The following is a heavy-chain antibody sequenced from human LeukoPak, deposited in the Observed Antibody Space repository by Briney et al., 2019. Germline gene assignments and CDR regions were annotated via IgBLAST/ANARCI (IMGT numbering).Heavy chain of an antibody. V-gene: IGHV3-23*01. Sequence: GGSLRLSCAASGFTFSSYAMNWVRQAPGKGLEWVSLIAGIGGSTNYADSVKGRFTIPRDNSKNTLYLQMNSLRAEDTAVYYCAKWGAGKTAYYYCGMDVWGQGTTVTVSS. CDR2: IAGIGGST. J-gene: IGHJ6*02. D-gene: IGHD3-16*01. CDR1: GFTFSSYA. CDR3: AKWGAGKTAYYYCGMDV.